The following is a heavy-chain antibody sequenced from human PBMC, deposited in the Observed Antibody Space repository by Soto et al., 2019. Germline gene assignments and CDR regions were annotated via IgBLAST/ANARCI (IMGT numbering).Heavy chain of an antibody. D-gene: IGHD3-9*01. CDR1: GGTFDHAA. CDR3: ARQIFEADY. J-gene: IGHJ4*02. V-gene: IGHV1-69*01. CDR2: INPMFNST. Sequence: QVQLVQSGAEVKKPGSSVKVSCEAPGGTFDHAAITWVRQAPGQGLEWVGGINPMFNSTHYAQKFQGSVTITADAVTSTAFMELRGLTSDDTAVYYCARQIFEADYWGQGTLLVVSS.